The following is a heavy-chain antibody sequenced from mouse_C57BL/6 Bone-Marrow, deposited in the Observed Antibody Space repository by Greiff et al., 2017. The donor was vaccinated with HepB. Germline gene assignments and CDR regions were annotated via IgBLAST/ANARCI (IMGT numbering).Heavy chain of an antibody. J-gene: IGHJ3*01. V-gene: IGHV14-1*01. CDR1: GFNIKDYY. CDR2: IDPEDGDT. Sequence: EVQLQQSGAELVRPGASVKLSCTASGFNIKDYYMHWVKQRPEQGLEWIGRIDPEDGDTEYAPKFQGKATMTADTSSNTAYLQLSSLTSEDTAVYYCTTGDGYYQAWFAYWGQGTLVTVSA. D-gene: IGHD2-3*01. CDR3: TTGDGYYQAWFAY.